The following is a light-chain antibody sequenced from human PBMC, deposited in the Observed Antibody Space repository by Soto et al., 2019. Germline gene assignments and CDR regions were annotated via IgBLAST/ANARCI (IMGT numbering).Light chain of an antibody. CDR1: SSDVGSYNL. J-gene: IGLJ1*01. V-gene: IGLV2-23*02. Sequence: SALTQPASVSGSPGQSITISCTGTSSDVGSYNLVSWYQHHPGKAPKLMIYEVSKRPSGVSNRFSGSKSGNTASLTISGLQAEDEADYYCCSYAGSSTSPYVFGTGTKVTVL. CDR2: EVS. CDR3: CSYAGSSTSPYV.